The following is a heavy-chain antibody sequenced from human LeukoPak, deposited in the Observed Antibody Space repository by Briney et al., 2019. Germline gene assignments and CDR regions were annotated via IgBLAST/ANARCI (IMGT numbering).Heavy chain of an antibody. CDR2: ISSSGSTI. D-gene: IGHD2-8*02. Sequence: GGSLRLSCAASGFTFSDYYMSWIRQAPGKGLEWVSYISSSGSTIYYADSVKGRFTISRDNSKNTLYLQMNNLRAADTAIYYRAKSRLIYCTGGGCYGMDVWGQGTTVSVSS. CDR1: GFTFSDYY. J-gene: IGHJ6*02. CDR3: AKSRLIYCTGGGCYGMDV. V-gene: IGHV3-11*01.